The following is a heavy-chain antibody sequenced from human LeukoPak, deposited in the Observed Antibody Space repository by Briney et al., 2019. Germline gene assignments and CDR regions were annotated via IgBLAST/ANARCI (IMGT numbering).Heavy chain of an antibody. V-gene: IGHV4-30-4*08. CDR3: AREGIDCSSASCYAVFDY. J-gene: IGHJ4*02. CDR2: IYYSGST. Sequence: SETLSLTCTVSGGSISSGDYYWSWIRQPPGKGPEWIGYIYYSGSTDYNPPLESRVTISVDTSNNQFSLRLSSVTAADTAVYYCAREGIDCSSASCYAVFDYWGQGTLVTVSS. CDR1: GGSISSGDYY. D-gene: IGHD2-2*01.